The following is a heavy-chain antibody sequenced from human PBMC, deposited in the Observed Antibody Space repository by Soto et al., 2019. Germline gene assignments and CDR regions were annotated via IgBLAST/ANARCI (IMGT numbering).Heavy chain of an antibody. CDR1: GYSFTSLD. Sequence: ASGKVSCKASGYSFTSLDINWVRQTAGQGLEWMGWMQPSTGRTGYAQKFQGRVTMTRDTSINTAYMELTTLTSDDTAFYYCARGVSAGVDYWGHGTLVTFSS. CDR3: ARGVSAGVDY. J-gene: IGHJ4*01. CDR2: MQPSTGRT. D-gene: IGHD1-26*01. V-gene: IGHV1-8*01.